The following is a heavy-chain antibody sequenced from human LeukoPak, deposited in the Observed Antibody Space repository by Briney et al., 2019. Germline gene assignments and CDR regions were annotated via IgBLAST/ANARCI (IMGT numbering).Heavy chain of an antibody. Sequence: GGSLRLSCEASGFTFSTHWMHWVRQVPGKGLEWVSLIYSGGSTYYADSVKGRFTISRDNSKNTLYLQMNSLRAEDTAVYYCARGPSGYHNIGGQGTLVTVSS. J-gene: IGHJ4*02. D-gene: IGHD5-12*01. CDR1: GFTFSTHW. CDR3: ARGPSGYHNI. CDR2: IYSGGST. V-gene: IGHV3-66*01.